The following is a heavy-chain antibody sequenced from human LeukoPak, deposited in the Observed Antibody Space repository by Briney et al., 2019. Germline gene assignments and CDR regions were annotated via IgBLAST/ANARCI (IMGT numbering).Heavy chain of an antibody. Sequence: GGSLRLSCTASGFTFGDYAMNWFRQAPGKGLEWVGFIRSKAYGGTTEYAASVKGRFTISRDDSKSIAYLQMNSLKTEDTAVYYCTRGRSPPYRTTYYFDYWGQGTLVTVSS. CDR3: TRGRSPPYRTTYYFDY. CDR2: IRSKAYGGTT. D-gene: IGHD1-14*01. J-gene: IGHJ4*02. CDR1: GFTFGDYA. V-gene: IGHV3-49*03.